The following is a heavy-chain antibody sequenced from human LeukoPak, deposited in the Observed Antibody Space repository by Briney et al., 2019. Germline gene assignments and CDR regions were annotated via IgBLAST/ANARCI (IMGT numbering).Heavy chain of an antibody. CDR2: TSSDLNVE. CDR1: GFTFRNYV. Sequence: GGSLGLSCAASGFTFRNYVIHWVRQAPGKGLEWVAVTSSDLNVELYADSVKGRFTISRDNSRSTLYLQMNSLRPEDTAIYYCAREGYYGSGSPPSLYFDYWGQGTLVTVSS. J-gene: IGHJ4*02. D-gene: IGHD3-10*01. CDR3: AREGYYGSGSPPSLYFDY. V-gene: IGHV3-30-3*01.